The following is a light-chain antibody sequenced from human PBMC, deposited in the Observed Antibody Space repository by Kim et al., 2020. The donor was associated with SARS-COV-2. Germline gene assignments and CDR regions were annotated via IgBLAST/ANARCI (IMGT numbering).Light chain of an antibody. J-gene: IGKJ2*01. CDR1: QSISSY. Sequence: DIQMTQSPSSLSASVGDRVTITCRASQSISSYLNWYQQKPGKAPKLLIYTASSLQSGVPSRFSGSGSGTDFTLTISSLHPEEFATYYCQQSYTTPDTFGQGTKLEI. V-gene: IGKV1-39*01. CDR2: TAS. CDR3: QQSYTTPDT.